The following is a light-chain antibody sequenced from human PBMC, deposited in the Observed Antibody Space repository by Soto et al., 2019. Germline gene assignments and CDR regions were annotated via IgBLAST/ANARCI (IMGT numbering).Light chain of an antibody. V-gene: IGKV3-11*01. CDR2: DAS. CDR3: QQRSNWPPEVT. CDR1: QSVSSS. J-gene: IGKJ3*01. Sequence: EIVLTQSPDTLSLSPGERATLSWRASQSVSSSLAWYQQIPGQAPRLLIYDASNRATGIPARFSGSGSGTDFTLTISSLEPEDFAVYYCQQRSNWPPEVTFGPGTKVDIK.